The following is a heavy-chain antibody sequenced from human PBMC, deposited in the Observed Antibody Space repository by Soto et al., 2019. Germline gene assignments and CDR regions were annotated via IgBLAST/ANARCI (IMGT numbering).Heavy chain of an antibody. CDR2: IKQDGSEK. CDR3: ARGCSSTSCYRGNWFDP. J-gene: IGHJ5*02. Sequence: GGSLRLSCAASGFTFSSYWMSWVRQAPGKGLEWVANIKQDGSEKYYVDSVKGRFTISRDNAKNSLYLQMNSLRAEDTAVYYCARGCSSTSCYRGNWFDPWGQGTLVTVSS. V-gene: IGHV3-7*01. D-gene: IGHD2-2*01. CDR1: GFTFSSYW.